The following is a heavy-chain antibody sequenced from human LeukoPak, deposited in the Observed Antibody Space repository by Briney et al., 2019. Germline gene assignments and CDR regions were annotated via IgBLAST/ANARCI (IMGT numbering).Heavy chain of an antibody. CDR2: ISSSGTTI. V-gene: IGHV3-48*03. CDR3: ARVGAYAAVNW. Sequence: GGSLRLSCVASGFPFSTFDMKWVRQAPGKGLEWVSFISSSGTTIYYADSVKGRFTISRDNSKNSLNLQMNSLRAEDTAVYYCARVGAYAAVNWWGQGTLVTVSS. D-gene: IGHD1-20*01. J-gene: IGHJ4*02. CDR1: GFPFSTFD.